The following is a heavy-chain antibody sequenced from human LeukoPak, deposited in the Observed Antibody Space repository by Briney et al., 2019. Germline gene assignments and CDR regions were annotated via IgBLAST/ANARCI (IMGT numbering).Heavy chain of an antibody. D-gene: IGHD1-7*01. CDR2: IIPIFGTA. CDR3: ARGGSNWNYQYYFEY. J-gene: IGHJ4*02. V-gene: IGHV1-69*13. Sequence: ASVKVSCKASGGTFSSYAISWVRQAPGQGLEWMGGIIPIFGTANYAQKFQGRVTITADESTSTAYMELSSLRSEDTAVYYCARGGSNWNYQYYFEYWGQGTLVTVSS. CDR1: GGTFSSYA.